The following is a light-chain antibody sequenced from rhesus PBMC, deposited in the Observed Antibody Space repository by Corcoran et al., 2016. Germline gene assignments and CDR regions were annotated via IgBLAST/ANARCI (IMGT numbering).Light chain of an antibody. CDR2: ESS. V-gene: IGKV1-74*01. CDR3: QHGYGTPFT. CDR1: QAITND. J-gene: IGKJ3*01. Sequence: DIQMTQSPSSLSASVGDRVTITCRASQAITNDLAWYQQKPGETPNLLIYESSSLQSGIPSRFSGSGSWKDFTLTISSLHPKDVATYYCQHGYGTPFTFGPGTKLDIK.